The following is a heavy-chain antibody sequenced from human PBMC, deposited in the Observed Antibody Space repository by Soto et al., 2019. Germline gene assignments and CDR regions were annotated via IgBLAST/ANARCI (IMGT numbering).Heavy chain of an antibody. CDR2: IYYSGST. CDR3: ARDSVWVTTNYYYGMDV. J-gene: IGHJ6*02. D-gene: IGHD4-4*01. V-gene: IGHV4-31*03. CDR1: GGSISSGGYY. Sequence: SETLSLTCTVSGGSISSGGYYWSWIRQHPGKGLEWIGYIYYSGSTYYNPSLKSRVTISVDTSKNQCSLKVSSVASSYAAVYYCARDSVWVTTNYYYGMDVWGQGTPVTVSS.